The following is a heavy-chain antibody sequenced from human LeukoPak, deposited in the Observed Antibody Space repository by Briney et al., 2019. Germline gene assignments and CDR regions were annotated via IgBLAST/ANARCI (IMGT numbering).Heavy chain of an antibody. Sequence: SETLSLTCTVSGGSISSYYWSWIRQPPGKGLEWIGYIYYSGSTNYNPSLKSRVTISVDTSKNQFSLKLSSVTAADTAVYYCARGTTSYYDFWSGYRSLGVDVWGQGTTVTVSS. CDR2: IYYSGST. V-gene: IGHV4-59*01. D-gene: IGHD3-3*01. CDR3: ARGTTSYYDFWSGYRSLGVDV. J-gene: IGHJ6*02. CDR1: GGSISSYY.